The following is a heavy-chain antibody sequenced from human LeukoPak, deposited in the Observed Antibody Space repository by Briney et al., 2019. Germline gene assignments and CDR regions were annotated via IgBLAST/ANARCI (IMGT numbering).Heavy chain of an antibody. CDR3: ARGANYPDY. D-gene: IGHD3-10*01. Sequence: GGSLRLSCEASGRSFRSYIMNWVRRPPGKGLEWIASINNDGDKRYYADSVKGRFIISRDNAKKSLSLQMNSLTADDTAVYFCARGANYPDYWGQGTLVTVSS. CDR1: GRSFRSYI. CDR2: INNDGDKR. V-gene: IGHV3-21*04. J-gene: IGHJ4*02.